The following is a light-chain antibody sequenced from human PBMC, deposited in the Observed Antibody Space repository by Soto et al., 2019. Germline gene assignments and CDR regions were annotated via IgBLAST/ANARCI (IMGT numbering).Light chain of an antibody. V-gene: IGKV1-39*01. CDR3: QQSYSTPQT. J-gene: IGKJ1*01. Sequence: DIQMTQSPYSLYASVGDRVTITSRASQSISSYLNWYQQKLGKAPKLLIYAASSLQSGVPSRFSGSGSGTDFTLTISSLQPEDFATYYCQQSYSTPQTFGQGTKVDIK. CDR1: QSISSY. CDR2: AAS.